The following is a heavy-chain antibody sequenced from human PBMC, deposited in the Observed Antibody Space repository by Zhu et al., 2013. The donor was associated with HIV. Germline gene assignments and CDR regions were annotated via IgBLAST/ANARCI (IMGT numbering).Heavy chain of an antibody. CDR2: INPNSGGT. CDR3: ARVTFRWELTFDY. CDR1: GYTFTGYY. D-gene: IGHD1-26*01. J-gene: IGHJ4*02. V-gene: IGHV1-2*02. Sequence: QVQLVQSGDEMKMPGASVKVSCKASGYTFTGYYLHWVRQAPGQGFEWVGWINPNSGGTKSAQKFQGRLTMARDTSISTVYMELKRLRSDDTAVYYCARVTFRWELTFDYWGQGTLVSVSS.